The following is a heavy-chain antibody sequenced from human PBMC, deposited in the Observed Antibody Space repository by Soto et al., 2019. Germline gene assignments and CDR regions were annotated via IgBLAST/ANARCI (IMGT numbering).Heavy chain of an antibody. V-gene: IGHV5-10-1*01. CDR2: IDPSDSYT. D-gene: IGHD3-3*01. CDR3: VSDFWRGNNYYYYSMDF. J-gene: IGHJ6*02. CDR1: GDSFTSYW. Sequence: PGESLKISCKGSGDSFTSYWISWVRQMPGKGLEWMGRIDPSDSYTNYSPSFQGHVTISADKSISTAYLQWSSLKASDTAMYYCVSDFWRGNNYYYYSMDFWLQGTRVP.